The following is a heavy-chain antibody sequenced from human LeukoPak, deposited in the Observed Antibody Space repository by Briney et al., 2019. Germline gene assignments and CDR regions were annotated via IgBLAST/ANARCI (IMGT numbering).Heavy chain of an antibody. D-gene: IGHD6-13*01. Sequence: PSETLSLTCTVSGGSISSTGYYWGWIRQPPGKGLEWIGIIYYGGSTYHNPSLKSRVTKSVDTSKNQFSLQLSSVTAADTAVYYCARLYSSSWSNWYFDLWGRGTLVTVSS. CDR3: ARLYSSSWSNWYFDL. CDR1: GGSISSTGYY. V-gene: IGHV4-39*01. J-gene: IGHJ2*01. CDR2: IYYGGST.